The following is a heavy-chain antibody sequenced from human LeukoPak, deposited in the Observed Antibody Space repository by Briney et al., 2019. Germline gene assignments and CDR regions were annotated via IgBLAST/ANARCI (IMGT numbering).Heavy chain of an antibody. J-gene: IGHJ4*02. CDR1: GFTFSSYG. V-gene: IGHV3-30*03. Sequence: PGGSLRLSCAASGFTFSSYGMHWVRQAPGKGPEWVAVISYDGSNKYYADSVKGRFTISRDNSKNTLYLQMNSLRAEDTAVYYCARTRGYSYGGSGALDYWGQGNLVTVSS. CDR2: ISYDGSNK. D-gene: IGHD5-18*01. CDR3: ARTRGYSYGGSGALDY.